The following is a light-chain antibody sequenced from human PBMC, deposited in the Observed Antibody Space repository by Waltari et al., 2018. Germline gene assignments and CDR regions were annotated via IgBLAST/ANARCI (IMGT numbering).Light chain of an antibody. CDR3: QQRYNWPLT. J-gene: IGKJ5*01. CDR1: QSINSY. V-gene: IGKV3-11*01. CDR2: DAS. Sequence: EIVFTQSPPTLSLSQGERATLSCRASQSINSYLAWYQQKPGQAPRLLIYDASNRATGVPARFSGSGSGSDFTLTISSLDPEDFAVYYCQQRYNWPLTFGQGTRLEIK.